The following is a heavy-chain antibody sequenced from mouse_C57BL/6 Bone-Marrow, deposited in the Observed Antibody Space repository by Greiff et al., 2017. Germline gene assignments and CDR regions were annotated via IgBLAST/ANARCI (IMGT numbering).Heavy chain of an antibody. Sequence: EVKLVESGPGLVKPSQSLSLTCSVTGYSITSGYYWNWIRQFPGNKLEWMGYISYDGSNNYNPSLKNRISITRDTSKNQFFLKLNSVTTEDTATYYCARSTMITTWDFDYWGQGTTLTVSS. CDR3: ARSTMITTWDFDY. V-gene: IGHV3-6*01. CDR2: ISYDGSN. D-gene: IGHD2-4*01. J-gene: IGHJ2*01. CDR1: GYSITSGYY.